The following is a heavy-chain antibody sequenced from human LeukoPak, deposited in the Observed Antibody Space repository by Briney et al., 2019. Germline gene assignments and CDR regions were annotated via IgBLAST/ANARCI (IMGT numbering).Heavy chain of an antibody. Sequence: PSETLSLTCAVYGGSFSGYYWSWIRQPPGKGLEWIGEINHSGSTNYNPSLKSRVTMSVDTSKNQFSLKLSSVTAADTAVYYCARGYYDFWSGRGSQTIDYYFDYWGQGTLVTVSS. CDR1: GGSFSGYY. D-gene: IGHD3-3*01. V-gene: IGHV4-34*01. J-gene: IGHJ4*02. CDR3: ARGYYDFWSGRGSQTIDYYFDY. CDR2: INHSGST.